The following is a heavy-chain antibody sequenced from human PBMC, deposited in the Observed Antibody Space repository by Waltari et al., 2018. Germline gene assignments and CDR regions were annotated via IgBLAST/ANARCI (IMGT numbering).Heavy chain of an antibody. J-gene: IGHJ2*01. D-gene: IGHD3-3*01. V-gene: IGHV4-59*08. Sequence: QVQLQESGPGLVKPSETLSLTCTVSGGSISSYYWSWIRQPPGQGLEWIGYIYYSGSTNYNPSLKSRVTISVDTSKNQFSLKLSSVTAADTAVYYCARTLRFLEWLHIRGYWYFDLWGRGTLVTVSS. CDR2: IYYSGST. CDR3: ARTLRFLEWLHIRGYWYFDL. CDR1: GGSISSYY.